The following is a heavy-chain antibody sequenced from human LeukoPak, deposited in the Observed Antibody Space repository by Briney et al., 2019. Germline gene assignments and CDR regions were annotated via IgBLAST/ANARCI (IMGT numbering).Heavy chain of an antibody. V-gene: IGHV4-59*12. CDR1: GGSISTYY. Sequence: SETLSLTCTVSGGSISTYYWNWIRQPPGKGLEWIGYIYHSGSTNYNPSLKSRVTISVDRSKNQFSLKLSSVTAADTAVYYCAREILTTVTEGRSGWFDPWGQGTLVTVSS. CDR2: IYHSGST. CDR3: AREILTTVTEGRSGWFDP. D-gene: IGHD4-17*01. J-gene: IGHJ5*02.